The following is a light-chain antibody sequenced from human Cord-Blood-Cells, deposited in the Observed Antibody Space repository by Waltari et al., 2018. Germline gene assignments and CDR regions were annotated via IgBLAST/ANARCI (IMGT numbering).Light chain of an antibody. CDR2: AAS. V-gene: IGKV1-27*01. CDR3: KKYNSAPWT. J-gene: IGKJ1*01. Sequence: DIQMAQSPSSLPASVGDRVTITGRASQGISNYFAWYQQKPGKVPKLLIYAASTLQSGVPFRFSGSGSGTDFTLTISSLQPEDVATYYCKKYNSAPWTFVQGTKVEIK. CDR1: QGISNY.